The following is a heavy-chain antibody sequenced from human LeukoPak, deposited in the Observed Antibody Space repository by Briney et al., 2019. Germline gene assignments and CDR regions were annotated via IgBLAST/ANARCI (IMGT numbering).Heavy chain of an antibody. CDR2: ISGSGGST. CDR1: GFTFSSYA. J-gene: IGHJ4*02. D-gene: IGHD2-15*01. CDR3: AKQMRGPRGSCFHCVLDY. V-gene: IGHV3-23*01. Sequence: QTGGSLRLSCAASGFTFSSYAMSWVRQAPGKGLEWVSAISGSGGSTYYADSVKGRFTISRDNSKNTLYLQMNSLRAEDTAVYYCAKQMRGPRGSCFHCVLDYWGQGTLVTVSS.